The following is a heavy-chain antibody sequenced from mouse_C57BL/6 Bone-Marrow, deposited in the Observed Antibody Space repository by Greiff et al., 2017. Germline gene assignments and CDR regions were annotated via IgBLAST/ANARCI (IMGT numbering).Heavy chain of an antibody. CDR1: GLNIKDDY. D-gene: IGHD2-3*01. CDR3: TRLSIAMDY. V-gene: IGHV14-4*01. J-gene: IGHJ4*01. Sequence: VQLKQSGAELVRPGASVKLSCTASGLNIKDDYMHWVKQRPEQGLEWIGWIDPENGDTEYASKFQGKATITADTSSNTAYLQLSSLTSEDTAVYYCTRLSIAMDYWGQGTSVTVSS. CDR2: IDPENGDT.